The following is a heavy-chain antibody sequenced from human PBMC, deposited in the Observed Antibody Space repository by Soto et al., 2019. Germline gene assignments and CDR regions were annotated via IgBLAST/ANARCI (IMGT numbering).Heavy chain of an antibody. Sequence: QVQLQESGPGLVKPSETLSLTCTVSGGSVTSGSYYWNWIRQPPGKGLEWIGYISYSGSTNYNPSLKGRVRISVDTSKHPFSLKLRSVTAADTAVFYCARGGGTRPEHWGQGTLVTVSS. CDR2: ISYSGST. D-gene: IGHD3-16*01. CDR1: GGSVTSGSYY. CDR3: ARGGGTRPEH. J-gene: IGHJ4*02. V-gene: IGHV4-61*01.